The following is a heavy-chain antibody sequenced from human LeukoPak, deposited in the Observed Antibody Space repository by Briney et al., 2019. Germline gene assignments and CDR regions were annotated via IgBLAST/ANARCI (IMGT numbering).Heavy chain of an antibody. CDR2: INQSGST. CDR3: ARGPRRGYGYGQHYYFDY. J-gene: IGHJ4*02. D-gene: IGHD5-18*01. V-gene: IGHV4-34*01. Sequence: SETLSLTCAVYGGSFSGYYCSWIRQPPGKGLEWIGEINQSGSTNYNPSLKSRVTISVDTSKNQFSLRLSSVTAADTAVYYCARGPRRGYGYGQHYYFDYWGQGTLVTVSS. CDR1: GGSFSGYY.